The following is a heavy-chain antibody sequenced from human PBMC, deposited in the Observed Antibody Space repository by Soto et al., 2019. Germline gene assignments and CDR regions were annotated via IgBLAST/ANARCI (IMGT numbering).Heavy chain of an antibody. Sequence: QVQLVQSGAEVKKPGSSVKVSCKASGGTFSSNAISWVRQAPGQGLEWMGGIIPIFGTANYAQKFQGRVTITADESTSTAYMELSSLRSEDTAVYYCARMHFDWSNYGMDVWGQGTTVTVSS. D-gene: IGHD3-9*01. J-gene: IGHJ6*02. V-gene: IGHV1-69*01. CDR2: IIPIFGTA. CDR1: GGTFSSNA. CDR3: ARMHFDWSNYGMDV.